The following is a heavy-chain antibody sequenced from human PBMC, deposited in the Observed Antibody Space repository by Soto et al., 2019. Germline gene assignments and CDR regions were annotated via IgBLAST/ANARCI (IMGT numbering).Heavy chain of an antibody. CDR1: GFTFSVSA. V-gene: IGHV3-73*02. J-gene: IGHJ6*02. D-gene: IGHD1-26*01. Sequence: EVQLVESGGGLVQPGGSLKLSCAVSGFTFSVSAIHWVRKASGKGLEWVGRIRRKADNYATAYGASVKGRFSISRDDSKNTAYLQMNSLNTEDTAVYYCARLAEWEYYDGMDVWGQGTTVSVSS. CDR2: IRRKADNYAT. CDR3: ARLAEWEYYDGMDV.